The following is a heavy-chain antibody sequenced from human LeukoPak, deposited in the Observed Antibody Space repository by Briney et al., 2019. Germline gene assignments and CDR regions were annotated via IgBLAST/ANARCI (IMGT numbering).Heavy chain of an antibody. Sequence: ETLSLTCTVSGGSISSYYWSWIRQPPGKGVEWVSAISGSGGSTYYADSVKGRFTISRDNSKNTLYLQMNSLRAEDTAVYYCAKDQRFGELPQDNFDYWGQGTLVTVSS. J-gene: IGHJ4*02. D-gene: IGHD3-10*01. CDR2: ISGSGGST. CDR1: GGSISSYY. V-gene: IGHV3-23*01. CDR3: AKDQRFGELPQDNFDY.